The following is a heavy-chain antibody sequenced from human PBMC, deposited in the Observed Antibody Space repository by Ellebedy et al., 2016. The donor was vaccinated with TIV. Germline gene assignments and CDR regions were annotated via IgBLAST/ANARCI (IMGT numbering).Heavy chain of an antibody. CDR3: ARFPGPLRRNYYYYMDV. V-gene: IGHV1-18*01. CDR1: GYTFTRYG. CDR2: ISGYNGNT. D-gene: IGHD4-17*01. J-gene: IGHJ6*03. Sequence: ASVKVSXXVSGYTFTRYGISWVRQAPGQGLELMGWISGYNGNTNYAQKLQGRVTMTTDTSTSTAYMELRSLRSDDTAVYYCARFPGPLRRNYYYYMDVWGKGTTVTVSS.